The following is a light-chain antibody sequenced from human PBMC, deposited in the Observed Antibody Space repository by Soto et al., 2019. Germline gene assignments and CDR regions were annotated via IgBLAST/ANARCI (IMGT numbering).Light chain of an antibody. Sequence: IVMTQSPATLSVSPGETATLSCRSSQSVGSDLAGYQQKPGQVPRLLIYGASTRATDIPARFSGSGSGTEFTLTISSLQSEDFAVYYCQQYNNWPPWTFGQGTKVEVK. V-gene: IGKV3-15*01. CDR1: QSVGSD. CDR2: GAS. J-gene: IGKJ1*01. CDR3: QQYNNWPPWT.